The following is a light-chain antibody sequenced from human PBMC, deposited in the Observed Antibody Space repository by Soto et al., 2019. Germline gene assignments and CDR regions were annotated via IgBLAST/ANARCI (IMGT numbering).Light chain of an antibody. CDR2: GIS. CDR3: QQYVTSSPRT. Sequence: EIVLTQSPGTLSLSPGERATLSCRASHTISSSYLAWYQQKPGRAPRLLMYGISRRATGIPDRFSGSGSGTDFTLSITRLEPEDFAMYYCQQYVTSSPRTFGQGTKVQIK. V-gene: IGKV3-20*01. CDR1: HTISSSY. J-gene: IGKJ1*01.